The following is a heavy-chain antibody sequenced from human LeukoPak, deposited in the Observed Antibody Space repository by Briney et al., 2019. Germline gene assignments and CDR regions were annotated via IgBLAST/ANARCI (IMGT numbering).Heavy chain of an antibody. CDR1: GGSISGGGYY. Sequence: SQTLSLTCTVSGGSISGGGYYWSWIRQPPGKGLEWIGYIYHSGSTYYNPSLKSRVTISVDRSKNQFSLKLSSVTAADTAVYYCARVRYCSSTSCPWGQGTLVTVSS. CDR3: ARVRYCSSTSCP. CDR2: IYHSGST. J-gene: IGHJ5*02. D-gene: IGHD2-2*01. V-gene: IGHV4-30-2*01.